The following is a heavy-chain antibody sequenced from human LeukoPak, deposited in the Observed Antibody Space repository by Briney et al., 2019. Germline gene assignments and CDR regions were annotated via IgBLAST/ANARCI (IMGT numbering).Heavy chain of an antibody. J-gene: IGHJ5*02. D-gene: IGHD2-2*01. CDR2: IKQDGSEK. V-gene: IGHV3-7*01. CDR1: GFTFSSYW. CDR3: ARXXXVVVXLNWFDP. Sequence: GGSLRLSCAASGFTFSSYWMSWVRQAPGKGLEWVANIKQDGSEKYYVDSVKGRFTISRDNAKNSLYLQMNSLRAEDTAVYYXARXXXVVVXLNWFDPWGQGTLVTV.